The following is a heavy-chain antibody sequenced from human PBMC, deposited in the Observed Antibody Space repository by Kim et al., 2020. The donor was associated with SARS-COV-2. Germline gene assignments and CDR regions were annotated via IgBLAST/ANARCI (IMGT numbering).Heavy chain of an antibody. Sequence: ETRYSQYFQGQVTISADKSISTAYLQWSSLKASDTAMYYCARRFRQRFDPWGQGTLVTVSS. CDR3: ARRFRQRFDP. CDR2: ET. J-gene: IGHJ5*02. D-gene: IGHD2-21*01. V-gene: IGHV5-51*01.